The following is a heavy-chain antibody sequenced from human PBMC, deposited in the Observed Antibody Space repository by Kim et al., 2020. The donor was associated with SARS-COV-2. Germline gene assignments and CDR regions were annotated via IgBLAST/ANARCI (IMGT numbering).Heavy chain of an antibody. CDR3: ARIRSNYPLLSPGMDV. J-gene: IGHJ6*02. D-gene: IGHD4-4*01. CDR2: INHSGST. Sequence: SETLSLTCAVYGGSFSGYYWSWIRQPPGKGLEWIGEINHSGSTNYNPSLKSRVTISVDTSKNQFSLKLSSVTAADTAVYYCARIRSNYPLLSPGMDVWGQGTTVTVSS. V-gene: IGHV4-34*01. CDR1: GGSFSGYY.